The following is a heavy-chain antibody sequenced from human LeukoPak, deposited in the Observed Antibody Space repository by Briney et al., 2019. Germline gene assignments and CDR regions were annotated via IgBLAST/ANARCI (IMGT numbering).Heavy chain of an antibody. CDR2: INHSGST. D-gene: IGHD1-26*01. CDR3: ARGTKWELLPPDV. CDR1: GGSFSGYY. V-gene: IGHV4-34*01. J-gene: IGHJ6*04. Sequence: SETLSLTCAVYGGSFSGYYWSWIRQPPGKGLEWIGEINHSGSTNYNPSLKSRVTISVDTSKNQFSLKLSSVTAADTAVYYCARGTKWELLPPDVWGKGTTVTVSS.